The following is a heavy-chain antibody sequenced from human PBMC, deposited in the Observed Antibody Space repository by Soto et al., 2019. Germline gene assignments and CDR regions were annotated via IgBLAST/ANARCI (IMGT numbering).Heavy chain of an antibody. D-gene: IGHD3-3*01. Sequence: ASVKVSCKASGYTFTSYGISWVRQAPGQGLEWMGWISAYNGNTNYAQKLQGRVTMTTDTSTSTAYMELRSLRSDDTAGYYCARVPNYDFWSGYPVDYWGQGTLVTVSS. CDR2: ISAYNGNT. CDR1: GYTFTSYG. V-gene: IGHV1-18*01. J-gene: IGHJ4*02. CDR3: ARVPNYDFWSGYPVDY.